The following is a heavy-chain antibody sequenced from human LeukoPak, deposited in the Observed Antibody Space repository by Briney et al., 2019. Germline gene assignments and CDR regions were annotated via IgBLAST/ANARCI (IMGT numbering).Heavy chain of an antibody. CDR3: ARNYDMDD. CDR2: IKEDGSEK. CDR1: GFTFNDYW. J-gene: IGHJ4*02. Sequence: GGSLRPSCAASGFTFNDYWMSWVRQAPGKGLEWVANIKEDGSEKDYVDSVKGRFTISRDNAKKSLYLQMKSLRAEDTAVYYCARNYDMDDWGQGTLVTVSS. D-gene: IGHD3-9*01. V-gene: IGHV3-7*01.